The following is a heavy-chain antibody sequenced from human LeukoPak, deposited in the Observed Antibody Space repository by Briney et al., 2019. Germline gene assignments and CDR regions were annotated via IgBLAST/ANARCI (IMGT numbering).Heavy chain of an antibody. V-gene: IGHV1-18*01. D-gene: IGHD4-11*01. CDR3: ARDYRNYGPDY. Sequence: ASVKVSCKASGYTFTNYGFSWVRQAPGQGLEWMGWISTENGNTNYAQKHQGRVTMTTDTSTSTAYMELRSLRSDDAAVYYCARDYRNYGPDYWGQGTLVTVSS. J-gene: IGHJ4*02. CDR2: ISTENGNT. CDR1: GYTFTNYG.